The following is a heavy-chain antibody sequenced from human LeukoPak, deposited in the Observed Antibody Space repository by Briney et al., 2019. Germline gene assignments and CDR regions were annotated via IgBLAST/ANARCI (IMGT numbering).Heavy chain of an antibody. D-gene: IGHD3-16*02. CDR2: IFHRGIP. CDR1: GNSISNNW. V-gene: IGHV4/OR15-8*01. CDR3: ARVMGASWFFYLDV. Sequence: SETLSLTCDVSGNSISNNWWSWVRQSPGKGLEWIGEIFHRGIPNYNPSFESRVTMSVDTSKNQLSLNLNSVTAADTAVYYCARVMGASWFFYLDVWGKGTTVTVSS. J-gene: IGHJ6*03.